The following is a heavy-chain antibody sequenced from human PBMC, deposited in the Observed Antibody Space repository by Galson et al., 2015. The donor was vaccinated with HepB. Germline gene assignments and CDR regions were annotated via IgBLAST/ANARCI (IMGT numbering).Heavy chain of an antibody. CDR1: GFNFSSYG. J-gene: IGHJ6*02. D-gene: IGHD2-15*01. CDR2: IWYDGSDK. Sequence: SLRLSCAASGFNFSSYGMHWVRQAPGKGLEWVAVIWYDGSDKYYADSVKGRFTISRDNSKNTLYVQMKSLRAEDTAVYYCARVKGNCSGGSCYSSYYYGLDVWGQGTTVIFSS. CDR3: ARVKGNCSGGSCYSSYYYGLDV. V-gene: IGHV3-33*01.